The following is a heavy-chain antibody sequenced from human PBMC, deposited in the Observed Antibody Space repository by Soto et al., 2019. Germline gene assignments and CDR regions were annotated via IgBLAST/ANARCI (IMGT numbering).Heavy chain of an antibody. V-gene: IGHV3-21*01. Sequence: GGSLRLSCAASGFTFSSYSMNWVRQAPGKGLEWVSSISSSSSYIYYADSVKGRFTISRDNAKNSLYLQMNSLRAEDTAVYYCARDVPTNYYDSSGSPAFDPWGQGTLVTVSS. D-gene: IGHD3-22*01. CDR2: ISSSSSYI. J-gene: IGHJ5*02. CDR3: ARDVPTNYYDSSGSPAFDP. CDR1: GFTFSSYS.